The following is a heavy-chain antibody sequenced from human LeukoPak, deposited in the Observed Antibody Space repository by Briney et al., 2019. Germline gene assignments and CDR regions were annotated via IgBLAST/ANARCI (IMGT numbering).Heavy chain of an antibody. CDR2: ISGSGGTT. V-gene: IGHV3-23*01. J-gene: IGHJ4*02. CDR3: AKDRGFSWATVSTALFEY. D-gene: IGHD4-17*01. Sequence: GGSLRLSCAASGFTFSSYAMSWVRQAPGKGLEWVSGISGSGGTTYYADSVKGRFTISRDNSKNTLYVQMNSLRAEDTAVYYCAKDRGFSWATVSTALFEYWGQGTLVTVSS. CDR1: GFTFSSYA.